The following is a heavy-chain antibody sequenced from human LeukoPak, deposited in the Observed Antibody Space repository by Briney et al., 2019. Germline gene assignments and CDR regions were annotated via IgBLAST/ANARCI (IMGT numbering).Heavy chain of an antibody. V-gene: IGHV3-21*06. CDR1: GFTFSSYS. CDR2: ISSSSSYI. D-gene: IGHD6-19*01. Sequence: AGGSLRLSCAASGFTFSSYSMNWVRQAPGKGLEWVSSISSSSSYIYYADSVKGRFTISRDNAKNSLYLQMNSLRAEDTAVYYCARGVLVHSSGRPAALFDYWGQGTLVTVSS. CDR3: ARGVLVHSSGRPAALFDY. J-gene: IGHJ4*02.